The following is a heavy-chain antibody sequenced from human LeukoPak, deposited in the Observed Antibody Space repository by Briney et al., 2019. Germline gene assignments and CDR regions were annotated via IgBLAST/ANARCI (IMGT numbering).Heavy chain of an antibody. D-gene: IGHD6-19*01. Sequence: SETLSLTCTVSGGSISSSSYYWGWIRQPPGKGLVWIVSLYYSGSHYSNPPLKSRVTISVDTSKNQFSLKLISVAAADTAVYSRGRHSAAGARIDFWGQGPLVTVSS. J-gene: IGHJ4*02. CDR3: GRHSAAGARIDF. CDR1: GGSISSSSYY. V-gene: IGHV4-39*01. CDR2: LYYSGSH.